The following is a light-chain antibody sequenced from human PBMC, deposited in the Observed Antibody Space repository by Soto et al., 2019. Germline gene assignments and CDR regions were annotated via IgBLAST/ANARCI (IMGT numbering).Light chain of an antibody. J-gene: IGKJ1*01. CDR1: QSISSW. CDR3: QQYNSFSWT. Sequence: DIQMTQSPSTLSASVGDRVTITCRASQSISSWLAWYQQKPGKAPKLLIYDASSLESGVPSRFSGSGSGTESPLTISRLRADNVATYCGQQYNSFSWTFGQGTKVEIK. CDR2: DAS. V-gene: IGKV1-5*01.